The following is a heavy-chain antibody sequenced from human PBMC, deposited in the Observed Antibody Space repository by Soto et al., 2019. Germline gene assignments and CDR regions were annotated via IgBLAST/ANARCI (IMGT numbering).Heavy chain of an antibody. CDR3: ARDRFDQKLMTTVTTVGIDP. CDR1: GYTFTGYY. CDR2: INPNNGNT. D-gene: IGHD4-17*01. J-gene: IGHJ5*02. V-gene: IGHV1-2*02. Sequence: ASVKVSCKASGYTFTGYYMRWVRQAPGQGLEWMGWINPNNGNTNYAQKFQGRVTMTTDTSMSTAYMELSSLRSDDTAVYYCARDRFDQKLMTTVTTVGIDPWGQGTLVNVSS.